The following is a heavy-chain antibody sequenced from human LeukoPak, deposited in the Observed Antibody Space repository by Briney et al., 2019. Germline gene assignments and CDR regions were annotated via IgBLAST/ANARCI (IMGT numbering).Heavy chain of an antibody. Sequence: ASVKVSCKASGYTFIDYYMHWVRQAPGHGLEWLGWINLNSGGTHYVQKFQGRVTMTRDTSISTAYMELSSLTSDDTAVYYCTRGRDYERPNYFEYWGEGGQVTVP. CDR2: INLNSGGT. J-gene: IGHJ4*02. V-gene: IGHV1-2*02. CDR3: TRGRDYERPNYFEY. D-gene: IGHD3-22*01. CDR1: GYTFIDYY.